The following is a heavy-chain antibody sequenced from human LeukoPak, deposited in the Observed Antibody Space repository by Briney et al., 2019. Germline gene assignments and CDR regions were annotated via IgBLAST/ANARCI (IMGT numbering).Heavy chain of an antibody. V-gene: IGHV3-23*01. J-gene: IGHJ6*03. CDR3: ARRFHDILTGYPFPYYYMDV. D-gene: IGHD3-9*01. Sequence: PGGSLRLSCTASGFTFGDYAMSWVRQAPGKGLEWVSTLVGSGFTIYYSDSVKGRFTISRDNSKNTVYLLMNSLRAEDTAVYYCARRFHDILTGYPFPYYYMDVWGKGTTVTVSS. CDR1: GFTFGDYA. CDR2: LVGSGFTI.